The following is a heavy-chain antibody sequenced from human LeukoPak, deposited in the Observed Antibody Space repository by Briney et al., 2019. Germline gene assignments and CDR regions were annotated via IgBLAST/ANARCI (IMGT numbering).Heavy chain of an antibody. CDR2: IRYDGSNK. J-gene: IGHJ4*02. CDR3: AKGIVLGVYFDY. CDR1: GFTFSSYG. V-gene: IGHV3-30*02. D-gene: IGHD3-10*01. Sequence: SGGSLRLSCAASGFTFSSYGMHWARQAPGKGLEWVAFIRYDGSNKYYADSVKGRFTISRDNSKNTLYLQMNSLRAEDTAVYYCAKGIVLGVYFDYWGQGTLVTVSS.